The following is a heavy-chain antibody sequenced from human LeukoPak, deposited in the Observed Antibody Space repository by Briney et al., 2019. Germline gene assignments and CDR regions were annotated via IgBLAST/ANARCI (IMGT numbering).Heavy chain of an antibody. CDR1: GYTFTSYD. CDR2: MNPNSGNT. J-gene: IGHJ4*02. CDR3: ARGTSYYGSGRPSEYYFDY. V-gene: IGHV1-8*01. D-gene: IGHD3-10*01. Sequence: GASAKVSCKASGYTFTSYDINWVRQATGQGLEWMGWMNPNSGNTGYAQKFQGRVTMTRNTSISTAYMELSSLRSEDTAVYYCARGTSYYGSGRPSEYYFDYWGQGTLVTVSS.